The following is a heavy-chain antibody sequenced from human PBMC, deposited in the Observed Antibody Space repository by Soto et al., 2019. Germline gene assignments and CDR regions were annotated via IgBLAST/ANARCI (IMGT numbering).Heavy chain of an antibody. Sequence: GGSLRLSCAGSGFTFSSYSMNWVRQAPGKGLEWVSYISSSSSTIYYADSVKGRFTISRDNAKNSLYLQMNSLRDEDTAVYYCARDPYVDTAMADAFDIWGQGTMVTVS. V-gene: IGHV3-48*02. CDR2: ISSSSSTI. J-gene: IGHJ3*02. D-gene: IGHD5-18*01. CDR1: GFTFSSYS. CDR3: ARDPYVDTAMADAFDI.